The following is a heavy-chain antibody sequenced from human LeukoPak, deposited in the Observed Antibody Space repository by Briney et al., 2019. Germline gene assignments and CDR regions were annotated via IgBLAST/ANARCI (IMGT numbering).Heavy chain of an antibody. CDR2: IIAIFGTA. V-gene: IGHV1-69*13. D-gene: IGHD4-17*01. J-gene: IGHJ6*02. CDR1: GCTFSSYA. CDR3: ARSAVTTGWWYYGMDV. Sequence: GASVKVSCKASGCTFSSYAISWVRQAPGQALEWMGGIIAIFGTANYAQKFQVRVTITADESTSTAYMALSSLRSEDTAVYYCARSAVTTGWWYYGMDVWGQGTTVTVSS.